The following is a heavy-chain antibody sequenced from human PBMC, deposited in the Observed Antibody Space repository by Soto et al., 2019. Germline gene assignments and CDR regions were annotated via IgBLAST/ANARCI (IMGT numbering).Heavy chain of an antibody. J-gene: IGHJ3*01. CDR1: GYTFRAYS. D-gene: IGHD3-3*02. CDR3: ARDLGPSFYSSAVCPLNPFDL. V-gene: IGHV1-69*01. CDR2: IVPVFQTP. Sequence: LVQSGAEAKRPGSSVKVSCKASGYTFRAYSINWVRQAPVQAPEWRGGIVPVFQTPNYAQNFQGRLTIDADESTATAYMELSSLREDDTAVYYCARDLGPSFYSSAVCPLNPFDLWGQGTLVTVSS.